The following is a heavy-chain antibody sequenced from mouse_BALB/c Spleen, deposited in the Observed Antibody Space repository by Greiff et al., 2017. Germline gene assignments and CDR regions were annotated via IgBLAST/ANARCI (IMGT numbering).Heavy chain of an antibody. D-gene: IGHD2-4*01. Sequence: DVMLVESGPGLVKPSQSLSLTCTVTGYSITSDYAWNWIRQFPVNKLEWMGYISYSGSTSYNPSLKSRISITRDTSKNQFFLQLNSVTTEDTATYYCAREDIRTMITTGAMDYWGQGTSVTVSS. V-gene: IGHV3-2*02. CDR3: AREDIRTMITTGAMDY. CDR1: GYSITSDYA. CDR2: ISYSGST. J-gene: IGHJ4*01.